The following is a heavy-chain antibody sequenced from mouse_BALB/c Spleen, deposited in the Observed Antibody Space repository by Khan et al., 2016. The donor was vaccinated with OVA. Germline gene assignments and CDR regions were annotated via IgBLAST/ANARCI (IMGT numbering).Heavy chain of an antibody. V-gene: IGHV5-6*01. Sequence: EVELVESGGDLVKPGGSLKLSCAASGFTFSSYSMSWVRQTPDKRLEWVASISSGGDYTYYPDSVKGRFTISRDNAKNTLYLQMSDLKSEDTAMYYCADHLTGSFAYWCKGTLVTVSA. CDR1: GFTFSSYS. D-gene: IGHD4-1*01. J-gene: IGHJ3*01. CDR3: ADHLTGSFAY. CDR2: ISSGGDYT.